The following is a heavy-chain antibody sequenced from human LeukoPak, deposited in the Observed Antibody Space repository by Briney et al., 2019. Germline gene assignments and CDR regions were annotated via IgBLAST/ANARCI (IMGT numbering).Heavy chain of an antibody. D-gene: IGHD5-18*01. J-gene: IGHJ4*02. CDR3: VKDGRRGYSYGYSDY. CDR2: ISSNGGST. Sequence: GGSLRLSCSASGFTFSSYAMHWVRQAPGKGLEYLSAISSNGGSTYYADSVKGRFTISRDNSKNTLYLQMSSLRAEDTAVYYCVKDGRRGYSYGYSDYWGQGTLVTVSS. V-gene: IGHV3-64D*06. CDR1: GFTFSSYA.